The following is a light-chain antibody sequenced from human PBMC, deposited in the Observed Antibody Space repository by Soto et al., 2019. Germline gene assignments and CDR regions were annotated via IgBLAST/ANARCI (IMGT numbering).Light chain of an antibody. CDR2: GAS. CDR3: QQYGSSPRLT. Sequence: EIVLTQSPGTLSLSPGERATLSCRASQSVSSSYLAWYQQKPGQAPRLLIYGASSRATVIPDRFSGSGSGTDFTLTISRLDPEDFAVYYCQQYGSSPRLTFGGGTKVEIK. V-gene: IGKV3-20*01. J-gene: IGKJ4*01. CDR1: QSVSSSY.